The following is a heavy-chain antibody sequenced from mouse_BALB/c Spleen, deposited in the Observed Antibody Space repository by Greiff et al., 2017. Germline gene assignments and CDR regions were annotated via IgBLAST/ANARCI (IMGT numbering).Heavy chain of an antibody. D-gene: IGHD2-2*01. Sequence: EVHLVESGGGLVKPGGSLKLSCAASGFTFSDYYMYWVRQTPEKRLEWVATISDGGSYTYYPDSVKGRFTISRDNAKNNLYLQMSSLKSEDTAMYYCARDDRGYDDWFAYWGQGTLVTVSA. CDR1: GFTFSDYY. J-gene: IGHJ3*01. CDR3: ARDDRGYDDWFAY. CDR2: ISDGGSYT. V-gene: IGHV5-4*02.